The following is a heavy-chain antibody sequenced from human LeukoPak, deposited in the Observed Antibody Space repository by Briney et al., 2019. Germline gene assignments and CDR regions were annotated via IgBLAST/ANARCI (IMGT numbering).Heavy chain of an antibody. Sequence: GGSLRLSCAASGFTFSSYAMSWVRQAPGKGLEWVSAISGSGGSTYYADSVKGRFTISGDNSKNTLYLQMNSLRAEDTAVYYGVVARDDFDYWGQGTLVTVSS. CDR3: VVARDDFDY. J-gene: IGHJ4*02. CDR2: ISGSGGST. V-gene: IGHV3-23*01. D-gene: IGHD2-2*01. CDR1: GFTFSSYA.